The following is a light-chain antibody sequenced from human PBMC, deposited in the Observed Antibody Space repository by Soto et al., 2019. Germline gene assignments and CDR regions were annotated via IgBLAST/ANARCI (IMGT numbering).Light chain of an antibody. CDR2: DAS. J-gene: IGKJ3*01. CDR3: HQPSTCPYT. V-gene: IGKV3-11*01. CDR1: QSISRY. Sequence: EIVLTQSPATLSLPPGERATLSYRDSQSISRYLAWYQQKPDQAPRLLIYDASNRATGIPARVSGSGSGTDFTLTIRSLEPEYFAVYYCHQPSTCPYTFGPGTKLDIK.